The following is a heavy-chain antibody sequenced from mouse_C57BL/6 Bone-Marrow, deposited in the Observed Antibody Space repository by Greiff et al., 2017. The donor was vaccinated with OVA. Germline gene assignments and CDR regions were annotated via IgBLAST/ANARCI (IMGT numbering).Heavy chain of an antibody. CDR2: IWTGGGT. D-gene: IGHD2-3*01. J-gene: IGHJ1*03. CDR3: ARGEDYDGYYWYFDV. CDR1: GFSLTSYA. Sequence: VKVVESGPGLVAPSQSLSITCTVSGFSLTSYAISWVRQPPGKGLEWLGVIWTGGGTNYNSALKSRLSISKDNSKSQVFLKMNSLQTDDTARYYCARGEDYDGYYWYFDVWGTGTTVTVSS. V-gene: IGHV2-9-1*01.